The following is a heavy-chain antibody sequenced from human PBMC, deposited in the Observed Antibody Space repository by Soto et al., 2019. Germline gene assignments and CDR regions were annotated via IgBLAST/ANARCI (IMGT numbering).Heavy chain of an antibody. Sequence: EVQLLESGGGLVQPGGSLRLSCAASGFTFSSYAMSWVRQAPGKGLEWVSAISGSGGSTYYADSVKGRFTISRDNSKKTLYLQMHSLRAEDTAVYYCAKSNVAEGSGKGYYYYMDAWGKGTTVTVSS. J-gene: IGHJ6*03. CDR2: ISGSGGST. CDR3: AKSNVAEGSGKGYYYYMDA. CDR1: GFTFSSYA. D-gene: IGHD3-10*01. V-gene: IGHV3-23*01.